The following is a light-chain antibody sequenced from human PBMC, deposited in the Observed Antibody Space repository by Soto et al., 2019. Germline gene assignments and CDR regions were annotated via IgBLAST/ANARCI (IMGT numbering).Light chain of an antibody. V-gene: IGKV1-17*01. CDR3: QQYNSYWT. Sequence: QMTQSPSSLSASLGDRVTIXXRASQGIRNDLGWYQQKSGKAPELLIYGASSLQSGVPSRFSGSGSGTEFTLTISSLQPDDFATYYCQQYNSYWTFGQGTKVDIK. CDR2: GAS. CDR1: QGIRND. J-gene: IGKJ1*01.